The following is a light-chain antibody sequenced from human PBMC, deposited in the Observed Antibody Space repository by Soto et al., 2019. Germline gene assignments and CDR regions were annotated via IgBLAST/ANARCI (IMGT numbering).Light chain of an antibody. CDR1: QSIINY. CDR3: QQSFSTPFT. J-gene: IGKJ3*01. Sequence: IQMTQFPSSLSASVGDRVTITCRASQSIINYLNWYQQKPGKAPKLLIYAASSLQSGVPSRFSGSGSGTDFTLTISSLQPQDLALYYCQQSFSTPFTFGPGTKVDIK. V-gene: IGKV1-39*01. CDR2: AAS.